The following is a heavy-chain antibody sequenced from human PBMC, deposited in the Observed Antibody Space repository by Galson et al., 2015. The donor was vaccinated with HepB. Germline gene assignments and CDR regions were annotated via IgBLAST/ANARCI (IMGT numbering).Heavy chain of an antibody. CDR1: GFIFSSHS. CDR2: LTYDGSNK. J-gene: IGHJ4*02. CDR3: ARARGGSSWYVDS. Sequence: SLRLSCAASGFIFSSHSMHWVRQAPGKGLEWVAFLTYDGSNKYYTDSVKGRFTISRDNSKNTVFLQMNRLRGEDTALYYCARARGGSSWYVDSWGQGTLVTVSS. V-gene: IGHV3-30*04. D-gene: IGHD6-13*01.